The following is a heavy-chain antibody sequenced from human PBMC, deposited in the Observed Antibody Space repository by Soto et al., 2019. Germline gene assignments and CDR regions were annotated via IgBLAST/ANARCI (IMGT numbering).Heavy chain of an antibody. V-gene: IGHV4-61*08. Sequence: PSETLSLTCTVAGGSISSGGYYWSWIRQHPGKGLEWIAYIYYSGSTNYNPSLKSRVTISVDTSKTQFSLKLNSVTAADTAVYYCARSMDTGYYYYGMDVWGQGTTVTVSS. CDR3: ARSMDTGYYYYGMDV. J-gene: IGHJ6*02. CDR1: GGSISSGGYY. CDR2: IYYSGST.